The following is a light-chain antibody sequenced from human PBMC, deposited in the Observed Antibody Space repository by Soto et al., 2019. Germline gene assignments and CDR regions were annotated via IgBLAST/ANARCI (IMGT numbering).Light chain of an antibody. Sequence: EIVLTQSPGTLSLSPGERATLSCRASQSVSSSYLAWYQQKPGQAPRLLIYGASSRATGIPDRFSGSGSGTDFTLTISRLEPEDLAVYYCQQRSNWPLTFGQGTRLEIK. J-gene: IGKJ5*01. CDR2: GAS. CDR1: QSVSSSY. CDR3: QQRSNWPLT. V-gene: IGKV3D-20*02.